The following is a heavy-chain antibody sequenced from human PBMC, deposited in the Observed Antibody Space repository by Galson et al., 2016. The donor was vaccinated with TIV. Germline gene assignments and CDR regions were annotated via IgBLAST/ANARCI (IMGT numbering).Heavy chain of an antibody. V-gene: IGHV3-23*01. J-gene: IGHJ6*02. CDR3: AKVPSSGFSYYYGWDV. D-gene: IGHD3-10*01. CDR1: GFTFSSHA. Sequence: SLRLSCAASGFTFSSHAMTWVRQAPGKGLEWVSAISGSGATTHYADSVKGRFTISRDNSKNTLYVQMNSLRAEDTAVYYCAKVPSSGFSYYYGWDVWGQGPTVTVS. CDR2: ISGSGATT.